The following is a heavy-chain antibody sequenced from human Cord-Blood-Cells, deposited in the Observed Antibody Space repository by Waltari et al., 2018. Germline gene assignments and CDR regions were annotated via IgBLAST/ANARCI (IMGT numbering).Heavy chain of an antibody. Sequence: QLQLQESGPGLVKPSETLSLTCTVSGGSISSSSYYWGWIRQPPGKGLEWIGSIYYSGSTYSNPSLNSRVTISVDTSKNQFSLKLSSVTAADTAVYYCARRRGGSSWFDYWGQGTLVTVSS. CDR1: GGSISSSSYY. CDR2: IYYSGST. J-gene: IGHJ4*02. D-gene: IGHD6-13*01. V-gene: IGHV4-39*07. CDR3: ARRRGGSSWFDY.